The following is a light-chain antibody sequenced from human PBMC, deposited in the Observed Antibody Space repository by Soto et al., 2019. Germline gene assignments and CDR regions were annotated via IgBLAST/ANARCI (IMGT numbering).Light chain of an antibody. V-gene: IGLV1-44*01. CDR1: NSNIRTNT. J-gene: IGLJ1*01. Sequence: QSVLAQPPSASATPGQRFTISCSGSNSNIRTNTVNWYQQLPGTAPRLLIYTNNQRPSGVPQRFSGSKTGTSASLAIGGLQSEDGADYYCAAWDDSLGAYVFGNGTKSPS. CDR3: AAWDDSLGAYV. CDR2: TNN.